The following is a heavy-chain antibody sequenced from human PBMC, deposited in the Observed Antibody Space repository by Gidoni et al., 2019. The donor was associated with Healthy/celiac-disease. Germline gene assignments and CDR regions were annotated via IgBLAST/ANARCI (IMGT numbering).Heavy chain of an antibody. Sequence: QVQLVQSGAEVKKPGSSVKVSCQPSGGTFRRYTISWVRQAPGQGLEWMGRIIPILGIANYAQKFQGRVTITENKSTSTAYMELSSLRAEDTAVYYWARGGAASGWGDFDYWGQGTLVTVSS. D-gene: IGHD3-16*01. CDR3: ARGGAASGWGDFDY. V-gene: IGHV1-69*02. CDR2: IIPILGIA. CDR1: GGTFRRYT. J-gene: IGHJ4*02.